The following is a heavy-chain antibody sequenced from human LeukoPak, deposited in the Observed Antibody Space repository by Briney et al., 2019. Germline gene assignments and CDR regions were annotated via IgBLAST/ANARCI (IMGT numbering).Heavy chain of an antibody. Sequence: PGGSLRLSCAASGFTVSYNYVSWVRQAPGKGLEWVSVIYSGGGTYYADSVKGRFTISRDNSKNTVYLQMNSLRAEDTAVYYCAARYDRGGSLGYWGQGTLVTVSS. V-gene: IGHV3-53*01. CDR1: GFTVSYNY. CDR3: AARYDRGGSLGY. D-gene: IGHD3-22*01. CDR2: IYSGGGT. J-gene: IGHJ4*02.